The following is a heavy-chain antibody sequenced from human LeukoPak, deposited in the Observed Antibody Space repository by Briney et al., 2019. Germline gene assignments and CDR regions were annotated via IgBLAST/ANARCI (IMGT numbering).Heavy chain of an antibody. CDR2: ISSYNGNT. CDR3: ARAVHPRSGWFRYDSSSYMGV. D-gene: IGHD6-13*01. Sequence: ASVKVTCKASGYIFTSHGISWLRPAPGQGLEWMGWISSYNGNTNYAQKLQGRVTMTTDTSTRKAYLVLRELRSDHAAVYYCARAVHPRSGWFRYDSSSYMGVWGKGTTVTASS. CDR1: GYIFTSHG. J-gene: IGHJ6*03. V-gene: IGHV1-18*01.